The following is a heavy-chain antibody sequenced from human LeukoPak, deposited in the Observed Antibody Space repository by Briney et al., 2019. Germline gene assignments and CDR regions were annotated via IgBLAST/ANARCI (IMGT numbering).Heavy chain of an antibody. D-gene: IGHD1-1*01. J-gene: IGHJ6*02. CDR1: GYTFTGYY. CDR3: ARILERQYGMDV. CDR2: INPNSGGT. Sequence: GASVKVSCKASGYTFTGYYMHWVRRAPGQGLEWMGWINPNSGGTNYAQKFQGRVTMTRDTSISTAYMELSRLRSDDTAVYYCARILERQYGMDVWGQGTTVTVSS. V-gene: IGHV1-2*02.